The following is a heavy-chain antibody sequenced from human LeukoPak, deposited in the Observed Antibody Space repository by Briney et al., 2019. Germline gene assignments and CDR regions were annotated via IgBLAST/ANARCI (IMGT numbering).Heavy chain of an antibody. V-gene: IGHV4-39*01. J-gene: IGHJ5*02. CDR2: MYYSENT. CDR3: ARGSGSWVDP. Sequence: SETLSLTCTVSGRSISSSSYYWGWIRQPPGKGIDWIGSMYYSENTYYNPSLKSRVTISVDTSKNQFSLRLSSVTAADTAVYHCARGSGSWVDPWGQGTLVTVSS. CDR1: GRSISSSSYY. D-gene: IGHD3-10*01.